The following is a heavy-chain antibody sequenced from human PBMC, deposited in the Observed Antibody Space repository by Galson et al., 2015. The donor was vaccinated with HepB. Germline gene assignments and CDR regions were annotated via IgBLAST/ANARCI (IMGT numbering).Heavy chain of an antibody. D-gene: IGHD3-16*01. J-gene: IGHJ4*02. CDR2: ISANSGNT. CDR3: ARDRDDRFDY. V-gene: IGHV1-18*01. Sequence: SVKVSCKASGYTFTINGISWLRQAPGQGPEWMGCISANSGNTNYAENFQGRVTLTRDTSTSTAYLDLRSLRSDDTATYYCARDRDDRFDYWGQGTLVTVSS. CDR1: GYTFTING.